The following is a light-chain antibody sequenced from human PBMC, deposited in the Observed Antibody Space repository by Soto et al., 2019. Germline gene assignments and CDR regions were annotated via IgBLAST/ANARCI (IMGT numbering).Light chain of an antibody. CDR3: SSYTDDSIL. Sequence: QSALTQPASVSWSPGQSITISCTGTSSDVGGYNYVSWHQQHPGKVPKLMIYDVSNRPSGVSNRFSGSKSRNTASLTISGLQAEDEADYYCSSYTDDSILFGRGTKVTVL. CDR1: SSDVGGYNY. CDR2: DVS. V-gene: IGLV2-14*01. J-gene: IGLJ3*02.